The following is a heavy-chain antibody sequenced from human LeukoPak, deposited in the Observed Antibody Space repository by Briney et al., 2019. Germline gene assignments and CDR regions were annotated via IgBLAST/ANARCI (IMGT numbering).Heavy chain of an antibody. CDR1: GYTLTELS. J-gene: IGHJ6*03. CDR2: FDTEDGET. Sequence: ASVKVSCKVSGYTLTELSMHWVRQAPGKGLEWMGGFDTEDGETIYAQKFQGRVTMTEDTSTDTAYMELSSLRSEDTAVYYCATESITGATTSDYYYYMDVWGKGTTVTVSS. D-gene: IGHD1-26*01. CDR3: ATESITGATTSDYYYYMDV. V-gene: IGHV1-24*01.